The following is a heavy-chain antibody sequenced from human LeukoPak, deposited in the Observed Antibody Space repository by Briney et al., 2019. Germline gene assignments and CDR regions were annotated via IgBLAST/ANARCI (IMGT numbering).Heavy chain of an antibody. V-gene: IGHV3-21*01. Sequence: PGGSLRLSCAASGFTFSTYNMNWVRQAPGKGLEWVSSISSGSTYIYYADSLKGRFTISRDNAKNSLYLQMNSLRAEDTAVYYCVRVLLEHDYYYGMDVWGQGTTVTVSS. CDR1: GFTFSTYN. CDR2: ISSGSTYI. CDR3: VRVLLEHDYYYGMDV. D-gene: IGHD1/OR15-1a*01. J-gene: IGHJ6*02.